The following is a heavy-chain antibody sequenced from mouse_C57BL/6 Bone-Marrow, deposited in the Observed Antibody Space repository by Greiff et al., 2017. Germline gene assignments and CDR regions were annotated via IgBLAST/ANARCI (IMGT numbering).Heavy chain of an antibody. CDR1: GYTFTSSG. D-gene: IGHD1-1*01. J-gene: IGHJ2*01. CDR2: IYPRSGNT. CDR3: DYYGSSYFDY. V-gene: IGHV1-81*01. Sequence: QVQLQQSGAELARPGASVKLSCKASGYTFTSSGISWVKQRTGQGLEWIGEIYPRSGNTYSNEKFKGKATLTADKSSSTAYMELRSLTSEDSAVXFCDYYGSSYFDYWGQGTTLTVSS.